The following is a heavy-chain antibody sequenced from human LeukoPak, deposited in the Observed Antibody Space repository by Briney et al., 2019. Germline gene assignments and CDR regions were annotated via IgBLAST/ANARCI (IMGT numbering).Heavy chain of an antibody. CDR2: ISHTGST. V-gene: IGHV4-4*02. CDR3: ASSSLVVVVTYGFDI. Sequence: PSETLSLTCTVSNGPITTTKWWSWVRQPPGKELEWIGEISHTGSTNYNPSFNSRVTMSVDKSKNQFSLNLKSVTAADTALYYCASSSLVVVVTYGFDIWGRRTAVTVSS. J-gene: IGHJ3*02. CDR1: NGPITTTKW. D-gene: IGHD2-21*01.